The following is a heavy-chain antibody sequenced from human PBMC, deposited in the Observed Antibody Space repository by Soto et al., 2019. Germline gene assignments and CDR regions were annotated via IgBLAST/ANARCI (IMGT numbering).Heavy chain of an antibody. J-gene: IGHJ4*02. D-gene: IGHD5-12*01. V-gene: IGHV1-3*01. CDR1: GYTFTRNA. Sequence: ASVKVSCKASGYTFTRNAIHWVRQAPGQRLEWMGWINAGNGNTKYSQKFQGRVTITRDTSASTAYMELSSLRSEDTAVYYCARGSRDGYNFYYWGQGTLVTVSS. CDR3: ARGSRDGYNFYY. CDR2: INAGNGNT.